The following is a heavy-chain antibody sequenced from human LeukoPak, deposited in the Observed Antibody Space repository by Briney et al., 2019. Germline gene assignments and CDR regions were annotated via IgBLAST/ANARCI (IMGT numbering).Heavy chain of an antibody. CDR1: GFTFNSYA. Sequence: PGGSLRLSCAASGFTFNSYAMSWVRQAPGKGLEWVSAISGSGGSTYYADSMKGRFTISRDNAKNSLYLQMNSLRAEDTALYYCAKAPRKLVTSDAFDIWGQGTMVTVSS. D-gene: IGHD4-17*01. CDR3: AKAPRKLVTSDAFDI. V-gene: IGHV3-23*01. CDR2: ISGSGGST. J-gene: IGHJ3*02.